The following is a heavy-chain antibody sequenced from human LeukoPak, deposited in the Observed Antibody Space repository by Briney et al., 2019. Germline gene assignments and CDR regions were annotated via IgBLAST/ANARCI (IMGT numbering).Heavy chain of an antibody. CDR1: GFTFSGYS. Sequence: GGSLRLSCAASGFTFSGYSMNWVRQAPGKGLEWVSSISSSSSYIYYADSVKGRFTISRDNAKNSLCLQMNSLRAEDTAVYYCARDIPTHCSGGSCHGTPWFDPWGQGTLVTVSS. V-gene: IGHV3-21*01. J-gene: IGHJ5*02. D-gene: IGHD2-15*01. CDR2: ISSSSSYI. CDR3: ARDIPTHCSGGSCHGTPWFDP.